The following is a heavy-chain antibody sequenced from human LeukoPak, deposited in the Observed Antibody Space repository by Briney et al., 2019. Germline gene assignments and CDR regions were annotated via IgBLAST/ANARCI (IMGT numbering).Heavy chain of an antibody. V-gene: IGHV3-9*01. CDR1: GFTFDDYA. J-gene: IGHJ4*02. Sequence: PGGSLRLSCAASGFTFDDYAMHWVRQAPGKGLEWVSGISWNSGSIGYADSVKGRFTISRDNAKNSLYLQMNSLRAEDTALYYCAKDPGGRWGSHYLDYWGQGTLVTVSS. CDR3: AKDPGGRWGSHYLDY. CDR2: ISWNSGSI. D-gene: IGHD1-14*01.